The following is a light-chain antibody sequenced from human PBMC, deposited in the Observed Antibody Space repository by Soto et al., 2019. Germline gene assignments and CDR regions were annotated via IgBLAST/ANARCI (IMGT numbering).Light chain of an antibody. J-gene: IGLJ2*01. CDR2: DVS. V-gene: IGLV2-14*01. Sequence: QSVLTQPASVSGSPGQSITVSCTGTSSDVGGYNYVSWYQQHPGKAPKLMIYDVSNRPSGVSNRFSGSKSGNTASLIISGIQAEAEAAYYCSSYTSISTVVFGGGTKLTVL. CDR1: SSDVGGYNY. CDR3: SSYTSISTVV.